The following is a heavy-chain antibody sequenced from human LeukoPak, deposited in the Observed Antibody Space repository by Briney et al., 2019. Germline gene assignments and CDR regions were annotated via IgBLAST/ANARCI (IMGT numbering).Heavy chain of an antibody. D-gene: IGHD4-17*01. CDR2: IKQDASEK. CDR1: GFIFDSYW. J-gene: IGHJ4*02. CDR3: ARDLGFEENIDYAFDY. Sequence: PGGSLRLSCAASGFIFDSYWMSWVRQAPGKGLEWVANIKQDASEKQYVDSVKGRFTISRDNAKNSLYLEMISLRVEDTAVYYCARDLGFEENIDYAFDYWGQGTLVTVSS. V-gene: IGHV3-7*01.